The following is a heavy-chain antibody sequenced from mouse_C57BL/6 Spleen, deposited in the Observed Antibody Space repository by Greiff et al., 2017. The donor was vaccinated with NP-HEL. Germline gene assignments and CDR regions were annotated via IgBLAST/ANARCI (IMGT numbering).Heavy chain of an antibody. J-gene: IGHJ4*01. Sequence: DVMLVESGGGLVKPGGSLKLSCAASGFTFSSYTMSWVRQTPEKRLEWVATISGGGGNTYYPDSVKGRFTISRDNAKNTLYLQMSSLRSEDTALYYCARPFYYYGSSYVRSAMDYWGQGTSVTVSS. V-gene: IGHV5-9*01. CDR1: GFTFSSYT. D-gene: IGHD1-1*01. CDR2: ISGGGGNT. CDR3: ARPFYYYGSSYVRSAMDY.